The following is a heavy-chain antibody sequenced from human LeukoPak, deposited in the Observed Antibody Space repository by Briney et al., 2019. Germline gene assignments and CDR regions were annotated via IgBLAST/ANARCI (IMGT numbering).Heavy chain of an antibody. CDR3: ARGRRWATVTTSGEGAEYFQH. CDR2: ISCSGSTI. CDR1: GFTFSDYY. J-gene: IGHJ1*01. D-gene: IGHD4-17*01. Sequence: GGSLRLSCAASGFTFSDYYMSWMRQAPGKGLEWVSYISCSGSTIYYADSVKGRFTISRDNAKNSLYLQMNSLRAEDTAVYYCARGRRWATVTTSGEGAEYFQHWGQGTLVTVSS. V-gene: IGHV3-11*01.